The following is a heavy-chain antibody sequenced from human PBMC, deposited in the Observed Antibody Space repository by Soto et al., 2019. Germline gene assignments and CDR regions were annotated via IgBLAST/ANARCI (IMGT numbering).Heavy chain of an antibody. CDR3: VRDMSGWTDNYYYGIDV. D-gene: IGHD3-3*01. V-gene: IGHV3-9*01. Sequence: GGSLRLSCAGSGFNFDDFAMHWVRHAPGKGLEWVSGISWEGGSVGYADSVKGRFTISRDNSKNTLYLQMNSLRADDTAVYYCVRDMSGWTDNYYYGIDVWGQGTTVTVSS. CDR1: GFNFDDFA. CDR2: ISWEGGSV. J-gene: IGHJ6*02.